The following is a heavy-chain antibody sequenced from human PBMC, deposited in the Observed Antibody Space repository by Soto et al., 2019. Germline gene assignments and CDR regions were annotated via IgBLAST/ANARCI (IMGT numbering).Heavy chain of an antibody. CDR1: GGTFSSYA. CDR3: ARGNDDFWSGTHYYYYYGMDV. Sequence: GASVKVSCKASGGTFSSYAISWVRQAPGQGLEWMGGIIPIFGTANYAQKFQGRVTITADESTSTAYMELSSLRSEDTAVYYCARGNDDFWSGTHYYYYYGMDVWGQGTTVTVSS. D-gene: IGHD3-3*01. V-gene: IGHV1-69*13. CDR2: IIPIFGTA. J-gene: IGHJ6*02.